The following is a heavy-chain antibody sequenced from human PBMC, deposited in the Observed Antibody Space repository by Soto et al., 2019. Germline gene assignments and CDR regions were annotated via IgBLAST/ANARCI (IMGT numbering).Heavy chain of an antibody. D-gene: IGHD3-22*01. CDR2: IYPGDSDT. J-gene: IGHJ4*02. CDR1: GYSFTSNW. CDR3: ARMDSSALGIDY. Sequence: GESLKISCKGSGYSFTSNWIGWVRQMPGKGLEWMGIIYPGDSDTRYSPPFQGQVTISADKSISTAYLQWSRLKASDSAMYYCARMDSSALGIDYWGQGTLVTVSS. V-gene: IGHV5-51*01.